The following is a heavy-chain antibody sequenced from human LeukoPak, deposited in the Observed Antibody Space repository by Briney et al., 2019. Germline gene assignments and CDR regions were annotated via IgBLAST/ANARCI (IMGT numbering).Heavy chain of an antibody. CDR1: GFAFSSYG. CDR3: AKEEQWLVLSGDDAFDI. Sequence: GGSLRISCAASGFAFSSYGMHWVRQAPGKGLEWVAVISYDGSNKYYADSVKGRFTISRDNSKNTLYLQMNSLRAEDTAVYYCAKEEQWLVLSGDDAFDIWGQGTMVTVSS. V-gene: IGHV3-30*18. CDR2: ISYDGSNK. D-gene: IGHD6-19*01. J-gene: IGHJ3*02.